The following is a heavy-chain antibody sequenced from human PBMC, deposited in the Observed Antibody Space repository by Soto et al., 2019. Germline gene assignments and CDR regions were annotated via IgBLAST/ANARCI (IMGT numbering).Heavy chain of an antibody. J-gene: IGHJ4*02. CDR3: ARQFRYGYNALGY. CDR2: MYDSGST. CDR1: GDSISSYY. Sequence: QVQLQESGPGLVKPSETLSLTCTVSGDSISSYYWSWIRQPPGKGLEWIGYMYDSGSTNYNPSLTSRVTISVDTSKNKYSLKLSSVTAADTDVYYCARQFRYGYNALGYWGQGTLVTGSS. V-gene: IGHV4-59*08. D-gene: IGHD5-12*01.